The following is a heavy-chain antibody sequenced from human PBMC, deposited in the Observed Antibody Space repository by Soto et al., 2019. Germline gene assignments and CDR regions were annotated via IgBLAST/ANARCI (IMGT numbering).Heavy chain of an antibody. V-gene: IGHV1-18*04. Sequence: ASVNVSCKASGYTFTSYGISWVRQAPGQGLEWMGWISAYNGNTNYAQKLQGRVTMTTDTSTSTAYMELRSLRSDDTAVYYCARGSGGSSAFYYYYYYGMDVWGQGTTVTVSS. J-gene: IGHJ6*02. CDR2: ISAYNGNT. CDR1: GYTFTSYG. CDR3: ARGSGGSSAFYYYYYYGMDV. D-gene: IGHD6-6*01.